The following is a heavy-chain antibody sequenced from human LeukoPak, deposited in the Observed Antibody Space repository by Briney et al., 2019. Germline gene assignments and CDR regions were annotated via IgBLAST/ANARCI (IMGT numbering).Heavy chain of an antibody. CDR1: GYTFTSYY. D-gene: IGHD2-21*02. CDR3: ARDILYCGGDCYPDY. J-gene: IGHJ4*02. Sequence: GASVKVSCKASGYTFTSYYMHWVRQSPGQGLEWMGIINPSGGSTSYAQKFQGRVTITADKSTSTAYMELSSLRSEDTAVYYCARDILYCGGDCYPDYWGQGTLVTVSS. CDR2: INPSGGST. V-gene: IGHV1-46*01.